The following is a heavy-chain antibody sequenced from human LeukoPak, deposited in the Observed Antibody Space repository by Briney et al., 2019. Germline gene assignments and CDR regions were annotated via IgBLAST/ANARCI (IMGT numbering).Heavy chain of an antibody. CDR2: IIPIFGTA. CDR1: GGTFSSYA. D-gene: IGHD4-11*01. J-gene: IGHJ6*02. V-gene: IGHV1-69*13. CDR3: AGPSYSNYDYYYYGMDV. Sequence: SVKVSCKASGGTFSSYAISWVRQATGQGLEWMGGIIPIFGTANYAQKFQGRVTITADESTSTAYMELSSLRSEDTAVYYCAGPSYSNYDYYYYGMDVWGQGTTVTVSS.